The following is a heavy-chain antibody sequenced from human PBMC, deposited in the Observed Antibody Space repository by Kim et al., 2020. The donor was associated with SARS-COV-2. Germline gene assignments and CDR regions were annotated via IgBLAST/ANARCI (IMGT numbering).Heavy chain of an antibody. CDR3: ASDTGDSSSGTAGGGYYFDA. D-gene: IGHD6-13*01. J-gene: IGHJ4*02. CDR1: GFTFSSYS. V-gene: IGHV3-21*01. CDR2: ISSSSSYI. Sequence: GGSLRLSCAASGFTFSSYSMNWVRQAPGKGLEWVSSISSSSSYIYYADSVKGRFTISRDNAKNSLYLQMNSLRAEDTAVYYCASDTGDSSSGTAGGGYYFDAWGQGTLVTVSS.